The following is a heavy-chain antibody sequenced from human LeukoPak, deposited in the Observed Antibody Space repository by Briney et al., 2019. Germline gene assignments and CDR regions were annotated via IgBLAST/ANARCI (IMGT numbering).Heavy chain of an antibody. Sequence: PGGSLRLSCAASGFTLSSFAMSWVRQTPGKGLEWVSAISSSDDGTYYADSVKGRFTISRDNSKNTLYLQMTSLSPEDTAVYYCANVWGVVVAARFWGKGTTVSISS. CDR3: ANVWGVVVAARF. CDR2: ISSSDDGT. V-gene: IGHV3-23*01. D-gene: IGHD2-15*01. CDR1: GFTLSSFA. J-gene: IGHJ6*04.